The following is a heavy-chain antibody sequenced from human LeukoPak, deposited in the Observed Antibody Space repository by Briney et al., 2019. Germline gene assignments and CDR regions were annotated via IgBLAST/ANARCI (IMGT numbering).Heavy chain of an antibody. J-gene: IGHJ5*02. CDR2: INPNSGGT. V-gene: IGHV1-2*02. D-gene: IGHD6-13*01. CDR3: ARDQAIAAAGRWFDP. CDR1: GYTFTGYY. Sequence: GASVKVSCKASGYTFTGYYMHWVRQAPGQGLEWMGWINPNSGGTNYAQEFQGRVTMTRDTSISTAYMELSRLRSDDTAVYYCARDQAIAAAGRWFDPWGQGTLVTVSS.